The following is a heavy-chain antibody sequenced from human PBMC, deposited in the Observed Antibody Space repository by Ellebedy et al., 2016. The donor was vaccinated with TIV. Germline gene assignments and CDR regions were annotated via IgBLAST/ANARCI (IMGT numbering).Heavy chain of an antibody. D-gene: IGHD6-19*01. CDR3: AKEQEQWRVFGTPFDL. CDR1: GFTFSSYA. J-gene: IGHJ2*01. CDR2: ISGSGGST. Sequence: PGGSLRLSCAASGFTFSSYAMSWVRQAPGKGLEWVSAISGSGGSTYYADSVKGRLTISRDNSKNTLYLQMNNLRAEDTAVYYCAKEQEQWRVFGTPFDLWGRGTLVTVSS. V-gene: IGHV3-23*01.